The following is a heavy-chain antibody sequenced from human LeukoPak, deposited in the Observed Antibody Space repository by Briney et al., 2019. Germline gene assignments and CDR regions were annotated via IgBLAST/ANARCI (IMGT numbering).Heavy chain of an antibody. CDR1: GFTFSSYG. CDR2: IRYDGSNK. Sequence: GGSLRLSCAASGFTFSSYGMHWVRQAPGKGLEWVAFIRYDGSNKYYADSVKGRFTISRDNSKNTLYLQMNSLRAEDTAVYYCAREFYDSSGQANWFDPWGQGTLVTVSS. V-gene: IGHV3-30*02. D-gene: IGHD3-22*01. CDR3: AREFYDSSGQANWFDP. J-gene: IGHJ5*02.